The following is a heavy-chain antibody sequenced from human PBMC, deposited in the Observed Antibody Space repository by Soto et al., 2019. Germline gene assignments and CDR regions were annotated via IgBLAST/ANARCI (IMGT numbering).Heavy chain of an antibody. CDR3: AKGFYDDRSGSSPTTFDY. D-gene: IGHD3-22*01. CDR1: GYSFTSYW. J-gene: IGHJ4*02. V-gene: IGHV5-51*01. CDR2: IYPGDSDT. Sequence: GESLKISCKGSGYSFTSYWIGWVRQMPGKGLEWMGIIYPGDSDTRYSPSFQGQVTISADKSISTAYLQWSSLKASDTAMYYCAKGFYDDRSGSSPTTFDYWGQGTLVTVSS.